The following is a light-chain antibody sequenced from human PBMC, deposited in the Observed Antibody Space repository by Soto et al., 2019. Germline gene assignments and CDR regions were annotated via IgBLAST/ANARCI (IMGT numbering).Light chain of an antibody. CDR2: AAS. CDR1: QSMSNY. Sequence: DIQMTQSPSSLSASVGDRVTITCRASQSMSNYLHWYQQKPGKAPKLLIYAASNLQSGVPSRVSGSGSWTDFTLTISSMQPGDFATYYWQQSYSALRTFGQGTKVEIK. J-gene: IGKJ1*01. CDR3: QQSYSALRT. V-gene: IGKV1-39*01.